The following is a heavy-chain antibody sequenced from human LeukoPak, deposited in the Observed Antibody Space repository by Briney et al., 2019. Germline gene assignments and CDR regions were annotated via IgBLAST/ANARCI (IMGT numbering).Heavy chain of an antibody. CDR2: ISSNSGYI. D-gene: IGHD2-2*01. CDR1: GFTFSTYS. CDR3: ARSRYCTSTSCPSGEY. Sequence: GGSLRLSCAASGFTFSTYSMNWVRQAPGKGLEWVSYISSNSGYIYYADSLKGRFTISRDNAKNSLYLQMNSLRAEDTAVYYCARSRYCTSTSCPSGEYWGHGTLVTVFS. V-gene: IGHV3-21*01. J-gene: IGHJ4*01.